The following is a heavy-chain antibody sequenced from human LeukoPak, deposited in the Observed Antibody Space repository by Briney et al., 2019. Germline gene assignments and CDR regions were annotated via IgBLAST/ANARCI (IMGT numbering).Heavy chain of an antibody. V-gene: IGHV3-23*01. CDR2: ISGSGGST. D-gene: IGHD4-23*01. Sequence: GGSLRLFCAASGFTFSSYTMSWVRQAPGKGLEWVSAISGSGGSTYYADSVKGRFTISRDNSKNTLYLQMNSLRAEDTAVYYCAKLVGVTTVVTPNWFDPWGQGTLVTVSS. J-gene: IGHJ5*02. CDR1: GFTFSSYT. CDR3: AKLVGVTTVVTPNWFDP.